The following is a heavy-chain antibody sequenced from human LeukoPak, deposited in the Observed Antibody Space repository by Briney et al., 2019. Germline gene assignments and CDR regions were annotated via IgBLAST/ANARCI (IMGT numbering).Heavy chain of an antibody. CDR3: ARAGRGTSSRALDY. D-gene: IGHD1-1*01. V-gene: IGHV4-34*01. CDR1: GGSFTDYY. CDR2: INDSGST. J-gene: IGHJ4*02. Sequence: PSETLSLTCAISGGSFTDYYWSWIRQPPGKGLEWIGDINDSGSTSSSPSLKSRVVISLDTSKSQLSLKLSPVTAADTATYFCARAGRGTSSRALDYWGQGTLVTVSS.